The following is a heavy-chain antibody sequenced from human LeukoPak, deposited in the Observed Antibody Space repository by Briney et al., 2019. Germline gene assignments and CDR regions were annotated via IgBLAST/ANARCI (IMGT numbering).Heavy chain of an antibody. CDR2: IIPIFGTA. CDR3: ARDSGFYYDSSGSFDY. CDR1: GGTFSSYA. V-gene: IGHV1-69*13. Sequence: SVKVSCTASGGTFSSYAISWVRQAPGQGLEWMGGIIPIFGTANYAQKFQGRVTITADESTSTAYMELSSLRSEDTAVYYCARDSGFYYDSSGSFDYWGQGTLVTVSS. D-gene: IGHD3-22*01. J-gene: IGHJ4*02.